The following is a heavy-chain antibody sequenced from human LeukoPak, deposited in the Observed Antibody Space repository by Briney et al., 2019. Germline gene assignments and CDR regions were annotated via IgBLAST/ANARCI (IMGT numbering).Heavy chain of an antibody. Sequence: ASVKVSCTASGYTFTIYGISWVRQAPGQGLEWMGWISAYNGNTNYAQKLQGRVTMTTDTSTSTAYMELRSLRSDDTAVYYCARFVDGDYGMDVWGQGTTVTVSS. V-gene: IGHV1-18*01. CDR1: GYTFTIYG. CDR3: ARFVDGDYGMDV. D-gene: IGHD3/OR15-3a*01. J-gene: IGHJ6*02. CDR2: ISAYNGNT.